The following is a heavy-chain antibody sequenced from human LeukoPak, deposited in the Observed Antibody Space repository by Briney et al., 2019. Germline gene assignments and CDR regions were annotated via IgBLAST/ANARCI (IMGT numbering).Heavy chain of an antibody. V-gene: IGHV1-3*01. Sequence: ASVKVSCKASGYTFTSYAMHWVRQAPGQRLEWMGWINAGNGNTKYSQKFQGRVTITRDTSASTAYMELSSLRSENTAVYYCVRDRSGKTAYLLDYWGQGTLVTVSS. J-gene: IGHJ4*02. D-gene: IGHD1-1*01. CDR1: GYTFTSYA. CDR2: INAGNGNT. CDR3: VRDRSGKTAYLLDY.